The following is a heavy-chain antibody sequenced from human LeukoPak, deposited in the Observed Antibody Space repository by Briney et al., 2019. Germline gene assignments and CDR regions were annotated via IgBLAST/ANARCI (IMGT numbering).Heavy chain of an antibody. Sequence: GGSLRLSCAASGLSIGGNSMHWVRQAPGKGLEWVSLISWDESTTYYSDSVKGRFTVSRDSSKNSLHLQMNSLRTEDTALYYCARGPNRWWVVSRNWGMDVWGQGTTVTVSS. CDR2: ISWDESTT. J-gene: IGHJ6*02. V-gene: IGHV3-43*01. CDR1: GLSIGGNS. CDR3: ARGPNRWWVVSRNWGMDV. D-gene: IGHD2-15*01.